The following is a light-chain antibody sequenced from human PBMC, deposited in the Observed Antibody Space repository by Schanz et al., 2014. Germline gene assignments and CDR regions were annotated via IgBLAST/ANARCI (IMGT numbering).Light chain of an antibody. CDR1: QSISSY. Sequence: DIQMTQSPSSLSASVGDRVTITCRASQSISSYLNWYQQTPGKAPRLLIYAASTLQSGVPSRFSGSGFGTEFTLTISSLQPEDFATYYCQQSYSMPRTFGHGTKVEI. CDR2: AAS. J-gene: IGKJ1*01. CDR3: QQSYSMPRT. V-gene: IGKV1-39*01.